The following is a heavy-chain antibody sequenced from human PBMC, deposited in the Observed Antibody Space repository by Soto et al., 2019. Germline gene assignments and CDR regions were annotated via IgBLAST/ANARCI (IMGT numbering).Heavy chain of an antibody. CDR1: GFTFSSYW. V-gene: IGHV3-21*01. J-gene: IGHJ5*02. CDR2: ISSSSSYI. CDR3: ARVARGSRGYVRFDP. D-gene: IGHD3-22*01. Sequence: GGSLRLSCAASGFTFSSYWMHWVRQAPGKGLVWVSSISSSSSYIYYADSVKGRFTISRDKAKNSLYLQMNSLRAEDTAVYYCARVARGSRGYVRFDPWGQGTMVTVSS.